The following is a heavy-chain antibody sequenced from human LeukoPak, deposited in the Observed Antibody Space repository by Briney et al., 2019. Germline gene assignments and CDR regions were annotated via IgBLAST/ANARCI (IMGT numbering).Heavy chain of an antibody. J-gene: IGHJ3*02. CDR3: ARRNYDSRASAAFDI. Sequence: PSETLSLTCTVSGGSISSSSYYWGWIRQPPGKGLEWIGSIYYSGSTYYNPSLKSRVTISVDTSKNQFSLKLSSVTAADTAVYYCARRNYDSRASAAFDIWGQGTMVTVSS. V-gene: IGHV4-39*01. D-gene: IGHD3-22*01. CDR2: IYYSGST. CDR1: GGSISSSSYY.